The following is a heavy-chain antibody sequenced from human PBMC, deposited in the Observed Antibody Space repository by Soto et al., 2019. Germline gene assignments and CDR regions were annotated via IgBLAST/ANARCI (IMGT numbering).Heavy chain of an antibody. V-gene: IGHV4-59*01. CDR1: GGSISNYY. Sequence: ETLSLTCTVSGGSISNYYWSWIRQPPGKGLEWIGYIYYSGSTNYNPSLKSRVIISVDTSRNQFSLKLSSVTAADTAVYYCAREYIAREYSSSSTGWFDPWGQGPLVTVSS. J-gene: IGHJ5*02. CDR3: AREYIAREYSSSSTGWFDP. D-gene: IGHD6-13*01. CDR2: IYYSGST.